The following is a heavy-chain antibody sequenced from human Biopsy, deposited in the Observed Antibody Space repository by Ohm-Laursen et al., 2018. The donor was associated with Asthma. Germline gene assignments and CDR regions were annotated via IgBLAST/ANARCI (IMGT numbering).Heavy chain of an antibody. D-gene: IGHD2-2*01. CDR2: INHSGST. J-gene: IGHJ5*02. V-gene: IGHV4-34*01. Sequence: SDTLSLTCVVYGGSFSGYYWSWIRQPPGKGLEWIGEINHSGSTNYNPSLKRRVTISVDTSKNQFSLKLSSVTAADTAVYYCARAGQCSSTSCYNPGWFDPWGQGTLVTVSS. CDR1: GGSFSGYY. CDR3: ARAGQCSSTSCYNPGWFDP.